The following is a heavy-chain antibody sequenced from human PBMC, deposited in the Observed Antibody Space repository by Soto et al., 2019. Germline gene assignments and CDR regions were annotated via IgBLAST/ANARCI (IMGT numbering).Heavy chain of an antibody. D-gene: IGHD6-6*01. CDR2: ISGSGGST. V-gene: IGHV3-23*01. J-gene: IGHJ1*01. CDR1: GFTFSSYA. CDR3: SRVERQLGPREYFQH. Sequence: GGSLRLSCAASGFTFSSYAMSWVRQAPGKGLEWVSAISGSGGSTYYADSVKGRFTISRDNSKNTLYLQMNSLRAEDTAVYYCSRVERQLGPREYFQHWGQGTLVTVSS.